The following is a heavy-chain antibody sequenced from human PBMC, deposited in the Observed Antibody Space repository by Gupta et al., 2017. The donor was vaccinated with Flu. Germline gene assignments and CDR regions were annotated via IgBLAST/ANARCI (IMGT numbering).Heavy chain of an antibody. J-gene: IGHJ4*01. V-gene: IGHV3-7*01. CDR1: GFPFSDYW. D-gene: IGHD3-16*02. Sequence: ELQLVESGGGLVQPGGSLRLSCAASGFPFSDYWMTWVRQAPGKGLEWVANIREDGGETYYVDSVKGRFTISRDNAKNSLFLQMNSLRVEDTAVYYCAYPLADFWGQGTLVTVSS. CDR3: AYPLADF. CDR2: IREDGGET.